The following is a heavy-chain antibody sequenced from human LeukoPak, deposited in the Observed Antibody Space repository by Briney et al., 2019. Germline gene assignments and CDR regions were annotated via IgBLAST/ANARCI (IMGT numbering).Heavy chain of an antibody. CDR3: ARDRGRTMLVDH. Sequence: ASVKVSLKASGYTFTSNYMHWVRQAPGQGLEGMGMINPSSGSPRYAKTVQGRVTMTRDTSTSTVYMEMSSLRSEDTAVYYCARDRGRTMLVDHWGQGTLVTVSS. J-gene: IGHJ5*02. V-gene: IGHV1-46*01. CDR1: GYTFTSNY. D-gene: IGHD1-7*01. CDR2: INPSSGSP.